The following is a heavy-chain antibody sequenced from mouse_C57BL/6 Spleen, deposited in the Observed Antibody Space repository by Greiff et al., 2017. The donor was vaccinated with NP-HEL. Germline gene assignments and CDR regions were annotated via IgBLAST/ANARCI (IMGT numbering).Heavy chain of an antibody. Sequence: EVQLQQSGPVLVKPGASVKMSCKASGYTFTDYYMNWVKQSHGKSLEWIGVINPYNGGTSYNQKFKGKATLTVDKSSSTAYMELNSLTSEDSAVYYCALSPGYDYDVHYAMDYWGQGTSVTVSS. J-gene: IGHJ4*01. D-gene: IGHD2-4*01. CDR3: ALSPGYDYDVHYAMDY. CDR1: GYTFTDYY. CDR2: INPYNGGT. V-gene: IGHV1-19*01.